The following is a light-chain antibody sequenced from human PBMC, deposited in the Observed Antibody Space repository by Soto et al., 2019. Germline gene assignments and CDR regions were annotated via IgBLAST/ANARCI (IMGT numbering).Light chain of an antibody. CDR3: QVWDGSTHHLV. Sequence: SYELTQPPSVSVAPGRTAIITCGGSKVGSKSVHWYQQKPGQAPVLVIYYDVDRPSGIPERFSGSNSGDTATLTIASVEAGAEADYYCQVWDGSTHHLVFGGGTKLPVL. CDR1: KVGSKS. J-gene: IGLJ3*02. V-gene: IGLV3-21*04. CDR2: YDV.